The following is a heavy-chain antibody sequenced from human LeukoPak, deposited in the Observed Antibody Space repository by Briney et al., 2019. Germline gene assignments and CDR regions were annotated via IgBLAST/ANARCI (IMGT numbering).Heavy chain of an antibody. Sequence: GGSLRLSCAASGFTFSSYEMNWVRQAPGKGLEWVSYISSSGNTIYYADSVKGRFTISRDNSKNTLYLQMNSLRAEDTAVYYCAKDSFYYGSGSQVFDYWGQGTLVTVSS. CDR2: ISSSGNTI. V-gene: IGHV3-48*03. D-gene: IGHD3-10*01. J-gene: IGHJ4*02. CDR1: GFTFSSYE. CDR3: AKDSFYYGSGSQVFDY.